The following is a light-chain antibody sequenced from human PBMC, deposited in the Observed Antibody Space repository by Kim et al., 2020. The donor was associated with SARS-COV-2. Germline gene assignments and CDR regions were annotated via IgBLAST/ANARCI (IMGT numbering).Light chain of an antibody. J-gene: IGLJ1*01. CDR1: ISDVGSYNL. V-gene: IGLV2-23*02. CDR2: EVT. Sequence: GQSITISCAGTISDVGSYNLVSWYQQRPGKAPKLMIYEVTKRPSGVSNRFSGSKSGNTASLTISGLQAEDEADYYCCSYAGSTTSVFGTGTKVTVL. CDR3: CSYAGSTTSV.